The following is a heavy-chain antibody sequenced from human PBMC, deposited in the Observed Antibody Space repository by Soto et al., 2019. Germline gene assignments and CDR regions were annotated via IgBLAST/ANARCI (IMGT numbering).Heavy chain of an antibody. CDR1: GFTFSSYD. Sequence: PGGSLRLSCAASGFTFSSYDMHWVRQATGKGLEWVSAIGTAGDTYYPGSVKGRFTISRENAKNSLYLQMNSLRAGDTAVYYCARGVSYYDSSGYLYYFDYWRQGTLVTVSS. D-gene: IGHD3-22*01. CDR3: ARGVSYYDSSGYLYYFDY. V-gene: IGHV3-13*01. CDR2: IGTAGDT. J-gene: IGHJ4*02.